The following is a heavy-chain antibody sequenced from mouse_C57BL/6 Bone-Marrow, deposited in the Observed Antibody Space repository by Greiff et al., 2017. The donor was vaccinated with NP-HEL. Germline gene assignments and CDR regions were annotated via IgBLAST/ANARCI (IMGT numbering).Heavy chain of an antibody. CDR2: ISSGGSYT. J-gene: IGHJ3*01. CDR1: GFTFSSYG. Sequence: EVMLVESGGDLVKPGGSLKLSCAASGFTFSSYGMSWVRQTPAKRLEWVATISSGGSYTYYPDSVKGRFTISRDNAKNTLYLQMSSLKSEDTAMYYCASPYDYDVAWFAYWGQGTLVTVSA. D-gene: IGHD2-4*01. V-gene: IGHV5-6*01. CDR3: ASPYDYDVAWFAY.